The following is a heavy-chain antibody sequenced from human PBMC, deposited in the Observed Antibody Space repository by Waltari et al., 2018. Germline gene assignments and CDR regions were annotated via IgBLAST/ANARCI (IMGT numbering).Heavy chain of an antibody. D-gene: IGHD1-26*01. CDR2: TRNKANSYTT. V-gene: IGHV3-72*01. CDR3: ARVGAPSYYGMDV. CDR1: GFTFSDHY. Sequence: EVQLVESGGGLVQPGGSLRLSCAASGFTFSDHYMDWVRQAPGKGLWWVGRTRNKANSYTTEYAASVKGRFTISRDDSKNSLYLQMNSLKTEDTAVYYCARVGAPSYYGMDVWGQGTTVTVSS. J-gene: IGHJ6*02.